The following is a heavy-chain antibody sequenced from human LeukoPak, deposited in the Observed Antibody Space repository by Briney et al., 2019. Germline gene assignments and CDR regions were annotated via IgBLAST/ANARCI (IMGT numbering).Heavy chain of an antibody. J-gene: IGHJ4*02. CDR2: IYPGDSDT. D-gene: IGHD3-10*01. CDR1: GYNFNTYW. CDR3: VIYGSGSYFDY. Sequence: PGESLKISCKTSGYNFNTYWIGWVRQKPGKGLEWMGIIYPGDSDTKYSPPFEGQVTTSADKSINTACLQWSSLKASDTAMYYCVIYGSGSYFDYWGQGTLVIVSS. V-gene: IGHV5-51*01.